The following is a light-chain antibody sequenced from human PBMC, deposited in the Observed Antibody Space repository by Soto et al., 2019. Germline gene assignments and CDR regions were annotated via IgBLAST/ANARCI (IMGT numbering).Light chain of an antibody. CDR1: QSIDSW. Sequence: DIQLTQSPSTLSASVGDRVTITCRASQSIDSWLAWYQQKPGKAPKLLIYKASSLDSGVPSRLSGSGSGTEFTLTISSLQPDDFATYYCQLYNRNVYTFGQGTKLEIK. CDR2: KAS. CDR3: QLYNRNVYT. V-gene: IGKV1-5*03. J-gene: IGKJ2*01.